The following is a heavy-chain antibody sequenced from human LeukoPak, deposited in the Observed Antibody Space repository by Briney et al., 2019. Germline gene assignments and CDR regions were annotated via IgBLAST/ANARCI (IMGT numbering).Heavy chain of an antibody. D-gene: IGHD3-10*01. CDR3: AKILSRRVGESTDY. Sequence: GGSLRLSCAASGFTFSSYAMSWVRQAPGKGLEWVSAISCSGGSTYYADAVKGRFTISRDNSKNTLYLQMNSLRAEDTAVYYCAKILSRRVGESTDYWGQGNLVTVSS. V-gene: IGHV3-23*01. J-gene: IGHJ4*02. CDR1: GFTFSSYA. CDR2: ISCSGGST.